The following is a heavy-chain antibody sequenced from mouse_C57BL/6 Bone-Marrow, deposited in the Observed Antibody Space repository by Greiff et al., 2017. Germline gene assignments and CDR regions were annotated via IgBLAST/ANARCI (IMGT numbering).Heavy chain of an antibody. J-gene: IGHJ3*01. CDR3: TREGYGNYDWFAY. V-gene: IGHV1-15*01. D-gene: IGHD2-1*01. CDR1: GYTFTDYE. CDR2: IDPETGGT. Sequence: QVQLQQSGAELVRPGASVTLSCKASGYTFTDYEMHWVKQTPVHGLEWIGAIDPETGGTAYNQKFKGKAILTADKSSSTAYMELRSLTSEDSAVYYCTREGYGNYDWFAYWGQGTLVTVSA.